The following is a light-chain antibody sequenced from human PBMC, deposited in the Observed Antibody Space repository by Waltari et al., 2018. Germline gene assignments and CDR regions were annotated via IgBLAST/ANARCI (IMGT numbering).Light chain of an antibody. CDR3: TSYLGYRPGI. V-gene: IGLV2-14*03. Sequence: QSALTQPASVSGSSGQSITISCTGTSNDIGGYNSVPWYQQHPGKAPKLMIYDVSHRPAGVSDRFSGSKSGNTASLTISGLQAGDEGDYYCTSYLGYRPGIFGGGTKLTVL. J-gene: IGLJ2*01. CDR1: SNDIGGYNS. CDR2: DVS.